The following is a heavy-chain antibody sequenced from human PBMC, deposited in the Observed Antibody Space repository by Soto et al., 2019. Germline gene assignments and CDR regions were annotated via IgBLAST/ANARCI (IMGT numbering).Heavy chain of an antibody. D-gene: IGHD6-13*01. J-gene: IGHJ3*02. CDR1: GGSFSGYY. CDR3: ARGSLVGLAAAFAFDI. CDR2: INHSGST. Sequence: SETLSLTCAVYGGSFSGYYWSWIRQPPGKGLGGIGEINHSGSTTHNPSLKSPVTISVATSKIRFSLKLGSVAASDTAVYYCARGSLVGLAAAFAFDIWGQGTMVTVSS. V-gene: IGHV4-34*01.